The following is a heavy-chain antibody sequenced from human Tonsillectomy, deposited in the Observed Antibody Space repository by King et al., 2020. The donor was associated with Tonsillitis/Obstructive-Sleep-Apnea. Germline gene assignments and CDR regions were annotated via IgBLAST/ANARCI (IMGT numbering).Heavy chain of an antibody. CDR2: IYYSGST. J-gene: IGHJ4*02. Sequence: LQLQESGPGLVKPSETLSLTCTVSGGSISSSSYYWGWIRQPPGKGLEWIGSIYYSGSTYYNPSLKSRVTISVHTSKNQFSLKLSSVTAADTAVYYCARHVRYCSGGSCFMTGFDYWGQGTLVTVSS. V-gene: IGHV4-39*01. D-gene: IGHD2-15*01. CDR3: ARHVRYCSGGSCFMTGFDY. CDR1: GGSISSSSYY.